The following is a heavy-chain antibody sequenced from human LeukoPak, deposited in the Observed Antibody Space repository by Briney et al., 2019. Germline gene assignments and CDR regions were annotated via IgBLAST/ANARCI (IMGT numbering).Heavy chain of an antibody. J-gene: IGHJ4*02. CDR2: INTDGSTT. Sequence: GGSLRLSCAASGFIFSNYWMHWVRQAPGKGLVWVSRINTDGSTTSYADSVKGRFTISRDNVKNSLYLQMGSLRAEDTAVYYCARFSGRNWGQGTLVTVSS. D-gene: IGHD2-15*01. V-gene: IGHV3-74*01. CDR1: GFIFSNYW. CDR3: ARFSGRN.